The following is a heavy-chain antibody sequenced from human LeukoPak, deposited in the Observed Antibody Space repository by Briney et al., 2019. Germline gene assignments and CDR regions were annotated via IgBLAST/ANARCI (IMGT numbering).Heavy chain of an antibody. D-gene: IGHD3-10*01. CDR1: GGTFSSYA. CDR3: ASANSYYYGPGSYSYYYGMDV. J-gene: IGHJ6*04. Sequence: SVKVSCKASGGTFSSYAISWVRQAPGQGLEWMGGIIPIFGTANYAQKFQGRVTITADESTSTAYMELSSLRSEDTAVYYCASANSYYYGPGSYSYYYGMDVWGKGTTVTVSS. CDR2: IIPIFGTA. V-gene: IGHV1-69*13.